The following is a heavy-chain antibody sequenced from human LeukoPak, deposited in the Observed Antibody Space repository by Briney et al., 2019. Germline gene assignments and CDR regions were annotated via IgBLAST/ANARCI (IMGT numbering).Heavy chain of an antibody. CDR1: SRFISSSSYY. D-gene: IGHD6-6*01. J-gene: IGHJ4*02. Sequence: ASETLSLTHTVSSRFISSSSYYWGWIRQPPGKGLEWIGSIYYSGSTYYNPSLKSRVTISVDTSKNQFSLKLSSVTAADTAVYYCARDGPYSSSGHFDYWGQGTLVTVSS. V-gene: IGHV4-39*02. CDR3: ARDGPYSSSGHFDY. CDR2: IYYSGST.